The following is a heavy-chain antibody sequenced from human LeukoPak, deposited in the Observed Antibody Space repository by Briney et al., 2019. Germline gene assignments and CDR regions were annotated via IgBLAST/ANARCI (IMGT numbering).Heavy chain of an antibody. Sequence: SQTLSLTCALSGDSFSSNSAAWHWIRQSPSRGLEWLGRTYYRSKWYNDYAVSVKSQITINPDTSKNQFSLQLNSVTPEDTAVYYCARLLWFGETNWFDPWGQGTLVTVSS. CDR1: GDSFSSNSAA. CDR3: ARLLWFGETNWFDP. CDR2: TYYRSKWYN. V-gene: IGHV6-1*01. D-gene: IGHD3-10*01. J-gene: IGHJ5*02.